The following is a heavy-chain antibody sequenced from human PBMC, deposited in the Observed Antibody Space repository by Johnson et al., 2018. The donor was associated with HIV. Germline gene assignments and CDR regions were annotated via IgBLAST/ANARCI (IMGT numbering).Heavy chain of an antibody. J-gene: IGHJ3*02. CDR1: GFTFSTYG. CDR3: AKDGQRGRAMIVARLGAFDI. V-gene: IGHV3-30*02. CDR2: LRYDGNNK. Sequence: VLLLESGGGVVQPGGSLRLSCAASGFTFSTYGMHWVRQAPGKGLEWVAFLRYDGNNKYYADSVKGRFTISRDNSKNTLYLQMNSLRPEDTAVYYCAKDGQRGRAMIVARLGAFDIWGQGTMVTVSS. D-gene: IGHD3-22*01.